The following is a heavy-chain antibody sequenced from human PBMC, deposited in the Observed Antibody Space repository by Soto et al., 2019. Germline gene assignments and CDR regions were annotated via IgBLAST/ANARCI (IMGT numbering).Heavy chain of an antibody. Sequence: SVKVSCKASGGTFISYAISWVRQAPGQGLEWMGGIIPIFGTAIYAQKFQGRVTMTEDTSTDTAYMELSSLRSEDTAVYYCATDLRGYYDFWSGYPPPRGIDPWGQGTLVTVSS. V-gene: IGHV1-69*06. J-gene: IGHJ5*02. CDR1: GGTFISYA. CDR2: IIPIFGTA. D-gene: IGHD3-3*01. CDR3: ATDLRGYYDFWSGYPPPRGIDP.